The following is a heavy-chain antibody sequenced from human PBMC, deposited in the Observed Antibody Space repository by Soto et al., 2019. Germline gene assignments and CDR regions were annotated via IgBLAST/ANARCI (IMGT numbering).Heavy chain of an antibody. Sequence: QVQLVESGGGVVQPGRSLRLSCAASGFTFSSYAMHWVRQAPGKGLEWVAVISYDGSNKYYADSVKGRFTISRDNSKNTLYLQMNSLRAEDTAVYYCARDTVGYCSGGSCYFGDWCDPWGQGTLVTVSS. CDR2: ISYDGSNK. D-gene: IGHD2-15*01. J-gene: IGHJ5*02. V-gene: IGHV3-30*14. CDR1: GFTFSSYA. CDR3: ARDTVGYCSGGSCYFGDWCDP.